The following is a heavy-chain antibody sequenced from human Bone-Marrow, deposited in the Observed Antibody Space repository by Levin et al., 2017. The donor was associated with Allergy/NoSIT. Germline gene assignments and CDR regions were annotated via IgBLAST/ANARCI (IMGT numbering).Heavy chain of an antibody. V-gene: IGHV4-61*02. CDR1: GGSISSGRYY. CDR2: IYTTGGT. Sequence: SETLSLTCSVSGGSISSGRYYFTWVRQSAGKGLEWIGRIYTTGGTNYNPSLESRVTISRDTFKKEVYLTLSSVTAADTAVYYCARDRLASLYYYSMDVWGRGTTVIVSS. J-gene: IGHJ6*03. CDR3: ARDRLASLYYYSMDV.